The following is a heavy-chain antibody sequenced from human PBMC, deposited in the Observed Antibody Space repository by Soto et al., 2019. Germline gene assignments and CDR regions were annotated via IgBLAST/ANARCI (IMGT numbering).Heavy chain of an antibody. J-gene: IGHJ4*02. CDR2: ISGSGGST. Sequence: GGSLRLSCAASGFTFSSYAMSWVRQAPGKGLEWVSAISGSGGSTYYADSVKGRFTISRDNSKNTLYLQMNSLRAEDTAVYYCAKVGYYYDSSGYYPIDYWGQGTLVTV. CDR1: GFTFSSYA. V-gene: IGHV3-23*01. CDR3: AKVGYYYDSSGYYPIDY. D-gene: IGHD3-22*01.